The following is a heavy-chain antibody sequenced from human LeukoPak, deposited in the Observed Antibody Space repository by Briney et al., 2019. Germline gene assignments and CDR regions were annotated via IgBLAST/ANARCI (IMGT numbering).Heavy chain of an antibody. CDR2: ISGSGGST. CDR3: AKTDLTIAARPLDY. D-gene: IGHD6-6*01. J-gene: IGHJ4*02. V-gene: IGHV3-23*01. CDR1: GFTFTSRA. Sequence: GGSLRLSCAASGFTFTSRAMSWVRQAPGKGLEWVSAISGSGGSTYYADSVKGQFTISRDNSKNTLYLQMHSLRAEDTAVYYCAKTDLTIAARPLDYWGQGTLVTVSS.